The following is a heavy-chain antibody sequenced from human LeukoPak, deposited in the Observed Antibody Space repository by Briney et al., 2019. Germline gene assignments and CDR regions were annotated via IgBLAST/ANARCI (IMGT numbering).Heavy chain of an antibody. Sequence: SETLSLTCTVSGGSISSSSYYWGWIRQPPGKGLEWIGEINHSGSTNYNPSLKSRVTISVDTSKNQFSLKLSSVTAADTAVYYCARTAIGYYYYYYMDVWGKGTTVTVSS. D-gene: IGHD5-18*01. CDR2: INHSGST. CDR3: ARTAIGYYYYYYMDV. V-gene: IGHV4-39*07. J-gene: IGHJ6*03. CDR1: GGSISSSSYY.